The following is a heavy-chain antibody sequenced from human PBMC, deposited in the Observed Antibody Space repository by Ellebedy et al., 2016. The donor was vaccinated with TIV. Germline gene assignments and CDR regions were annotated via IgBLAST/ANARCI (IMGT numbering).Heavy chain of an antibody. CDR1: GYTFTSYG. CDR2: ISAYNGNT. CDR3: ARLVWGSYRYLDY. D-gene: IGHD3-16*02. J-gene: IGHJ4*02. Sequence: ASVKVSXXASGYTFTSYGISWVRQAPGQGLEWMGWISAYNGNTNYAQKLQGRVTMTRDTSISTAYMELSRLRSDDTAVYYCARLVWGSYRYLDYWGQGTLVTVSS. V-gene: IGHV1-18*01.